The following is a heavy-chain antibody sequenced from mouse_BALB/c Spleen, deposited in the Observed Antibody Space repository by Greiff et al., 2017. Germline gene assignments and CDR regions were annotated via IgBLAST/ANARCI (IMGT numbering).Heavy chain of an antibody. D-gene: IGHD2-4*01. Sequence: VKLMESGAELAKPGASVKMSCKASGYTFTSYWMHWVKQRPGQGLEWIGYINPSTGYTEYNQKFKDKATLTADKSSSTAYMQLSSLTSEDSAVYYCANYDYDGFAYWGQGTLVTVSA. CDR2: INPSTGYT. CDR1: GYTFTSYW. J-gene: IGHJ3*01. V-gene: IGHV1-7*01. CDR3: ANYDYDGFAY.